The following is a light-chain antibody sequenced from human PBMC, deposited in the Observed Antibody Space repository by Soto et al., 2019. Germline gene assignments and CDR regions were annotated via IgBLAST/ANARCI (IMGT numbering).Light chain of an antibody. CDR2: EVS. CDR1: SSDVGGYNY. Sequence: QSALTQPPSASGSPGQSVTISCTGTSSDVGGYNYVSWYQQHPGKAPKLMIYEVSMRPSGVPDRFSGSKSGNPASLTVSGLQAEDEADYYCSSYAGSNNSVFGTGTKVTVL. V-gene: IGLV2-8*01. J-gene: IGLJ1*01. CDR3: SSYAGSNNSV.